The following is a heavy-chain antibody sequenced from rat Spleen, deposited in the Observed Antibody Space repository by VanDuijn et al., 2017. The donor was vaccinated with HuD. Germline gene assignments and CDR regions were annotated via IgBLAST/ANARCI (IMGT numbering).Heavy chain of an antibody. CDR2: MWTGGTT. V-gene: IGHV2-43*01. Sequence: QVQLKESGPGLVQPSQTLSLTCTVSGFSLSSSHVSWVRQPPGKGLEWVGVMWTGGTTAYNSLLKSRLSISRDTSKNQVFLKMNSLQSEDTTTYYCARDNSGYGVMDAWGQGVMVTVSS. J-gene: IGHJ4*01. CDR1: GFSLSSSH. D-gene: IGHD4-3*01. CDR3: ARDNSGYGVMDA.